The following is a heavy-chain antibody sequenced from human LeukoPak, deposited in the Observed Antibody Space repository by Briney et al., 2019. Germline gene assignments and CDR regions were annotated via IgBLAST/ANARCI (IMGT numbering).Heavy chain of an antibody. Sequence: PGGSLRLSCAASGFTFSSYGMHWVRQAPGKGLEWVAVISYDGSNKYYADSVKGRFTISRDNSKNTLYLRMNSLRAEDTAVYYCAKGYGWGASYYYYMDVWGKGTTVTISS. CDR1: GFTFSSYG. CDR3: AKGYGWGASYYYYMDV. D-gene: IGHD3-16*01. J-gene: IGHJ6*03. CDR2: ISYDGSNK. V-gene: IGHV3-30*18.